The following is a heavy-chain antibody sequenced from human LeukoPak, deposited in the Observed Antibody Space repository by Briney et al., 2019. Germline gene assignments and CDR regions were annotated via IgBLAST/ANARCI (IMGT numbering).Heavy chain of an antibody. V-gene: IGHV3-7*01. D-gene: IGHD5-24*01. CDR1: RFTFSNYW. CDR2: IKKDGGEK. Sequence: GGSLRLSCVASRFTFSNYWMTWVRQAPGKGLERVANIKKDGGEKYYMESVKGRFTISRDNAKNSPYLQMNSLTVEDTAVYYCARDMGWQQFDQWGQGTLVTVSS. CDR3: ARDMGWQQFDQ. J-gene: IGHJ4*02.